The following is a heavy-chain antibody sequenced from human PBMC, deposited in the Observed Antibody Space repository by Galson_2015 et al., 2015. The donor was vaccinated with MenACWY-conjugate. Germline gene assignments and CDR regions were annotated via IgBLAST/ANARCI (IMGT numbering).Heavy chain of an antibody. CDR1: GFTFSSYW. CDR2: IKRDGSEV. Sequence: SLRLSCAASGFTFSSYWMSWVRQAPGKGLEWVANIKRDGSEVRYVDSVEGRFIISRDNAKSSLYLQMNSLRVEDTAVYYCAAVDHGLDVWGQGTTVTVSS. J-gene: IGHJ6*02. D-gene: IGHD5-24*01. V-gene: IGHV3-7*01. CDR3: AAVDHGLDV.